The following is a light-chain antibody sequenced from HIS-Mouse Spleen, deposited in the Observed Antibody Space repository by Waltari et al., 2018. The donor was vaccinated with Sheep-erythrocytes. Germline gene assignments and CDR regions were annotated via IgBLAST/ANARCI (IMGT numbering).Light chain of an antibody. CDR2: DVS. Sequence: QSALTQPRSVSGSPGQSVTISCTGTSSDGGGYNHVCWYQQHPGKAPKLMIYDVSKRPSGVPDRFSCSKSGNTASLTISGLQAEDEADYYCCSYAGSYNHVFATGTKVTVL. CDR1: SSDGGGYNH. CDR3: CSYAGSYNHV. V-gene: IGLV2-11*01. J-gene: IGLJ1*01.